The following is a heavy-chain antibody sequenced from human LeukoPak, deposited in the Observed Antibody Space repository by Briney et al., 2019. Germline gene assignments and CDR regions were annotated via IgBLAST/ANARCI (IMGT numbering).Heavy chain of an antibody. J-gene: IGHJ4*02. D-gene: IGHD2-21*01. V-gene: IGHV1-69*13. CDR1: GGTFSSYA. Sequence: ASVKVSCKASGGTFSSYAISWVRQAPGQGLEWMGGIIPIFGTANYAQKFQGRVTITADESTSTAYMELSSLRSEDTAVYYCARVLRFAPYSFDYWGQGTLVTVSS. CDR3: ARVLRFAPYSFDY. CDR2: IIPIFGTA.